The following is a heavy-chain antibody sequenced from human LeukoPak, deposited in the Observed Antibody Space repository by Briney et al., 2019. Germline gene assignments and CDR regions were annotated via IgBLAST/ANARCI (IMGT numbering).Heavy chain of an antibody. CDR3: AKDPQKWESYFDY. Sequence: GGSLRLSCAGSGFTFSSYGMHWVRQAPGKGLEWVAFIRYDGTNKYYADSVKGRFTISRDNSKNTLYLQMNSLRAEDTAVYYCAKDPQKWESYFDYWGQGTLVTVSS. CDR2: IRYDGTNK. CDR1: GFTFSSYG. V-gene: IGHV3-30*02. D-gene: IGHD1-26*01. J-gene: IGHJ4*02.